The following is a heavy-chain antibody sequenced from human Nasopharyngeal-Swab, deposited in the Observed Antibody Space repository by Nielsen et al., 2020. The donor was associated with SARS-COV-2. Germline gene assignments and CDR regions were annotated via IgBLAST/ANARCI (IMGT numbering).Heavy chain of an antibody. CDR3: ARLGYSYGYDGAYYFDY. CDR1: GGSISSSSYY. V-gene: IGHV4-39*01. Sequence: SETLSLTCTVSGGSISSSSYYWGWIRQPPGKGLEWIGSIYYSGSTYYNPSLKSRVTISVDTSKNRFSLKLSSVTAADTAVYYCARLGYSYGYDGAYYFDYWGQGTLVTVSS. D-gene: IGHD5-18*01. CDR2: IYYSGST. J-gene: IGHJ4*02.